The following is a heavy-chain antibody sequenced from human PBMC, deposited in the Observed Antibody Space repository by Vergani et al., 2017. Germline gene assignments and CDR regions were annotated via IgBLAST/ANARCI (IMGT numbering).Heavy chain of an antibody. CDR1: GGSISRYY. CDR3: AWGTGGALYY. Sequence: QVQLQESGPGLVKPSETLSLTCTVSGGSISRYYWSWIRQPPGKGLEWIGYIYYSGSTNYNPSLKSRVTISVDTSKNQFSLKLSSVTAADTAVYYCAWGTGGALYYWGQGTLVTVSS. V-gene: IGHV4-59*01. CDR2: IYYSGST. D-gene: IGHD1-26*01. J-gene: IGHJ4*02.